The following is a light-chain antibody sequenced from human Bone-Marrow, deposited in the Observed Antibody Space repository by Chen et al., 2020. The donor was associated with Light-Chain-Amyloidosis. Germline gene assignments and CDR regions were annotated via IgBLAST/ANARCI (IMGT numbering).Light chain of an antibody. CDR3: QQYGTSPLA. Sequence: EIVLTQSPGTLSLSSGEGANLSCSASQTISSNYLTWYQQKFGQAPRLLIYGSSSRATGLPDRFTGSGSGKDFTRTINRLEPEDFAMYYCQQYGTSPLAFGGGTKVEIK. CDR2: GSS. CDR1: QTISSNY. J-gene: IGKJ4*01. V-gene: IGKV3-20*01.